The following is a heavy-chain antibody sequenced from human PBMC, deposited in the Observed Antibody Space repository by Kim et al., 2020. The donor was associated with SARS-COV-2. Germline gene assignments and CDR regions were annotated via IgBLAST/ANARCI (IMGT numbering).Heavy chain of an antibody. Sequence: GGSLRLSCAASGFTFSSYSMNWVRQAPGKGLEWVSSISSSSSYIYYADSVKGRFTISRDNAKNSLYLQMNSLRAEDTAVYYCARKFWGDGSGYSDYWGQGTLVTVSS. CDR3: ARKFWGDGSGYSDY. J-gene: IGHJ4*02. CDR2: ISSSSSYI. D-gene: IGHD3-22*01. CDR1: GFTFSSYS. V-gene: IGHV3-21*04.